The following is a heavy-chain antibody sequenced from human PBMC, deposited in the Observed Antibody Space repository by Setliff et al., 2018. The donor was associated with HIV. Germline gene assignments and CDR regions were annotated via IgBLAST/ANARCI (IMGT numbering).Heavy chain of an antibody. Sequence: GASVKVSCKASGYTSTSYYMHWVRQAPGQGLEWMGLINPSGGKTSYAKKFQGRLTMTRDTSRSTVYMELSSLRSEDTAMYYCARCYYDSSGPTDAFDIWGQGTVVTVSS. CDR1: GYTSTSYY. D-gene: IGHD3-22*01. V-gene: IGHV1-46*01. CDR2: INPSGGKT. J-gene: IGHJ3*02. CDR3: ARCYYDSSGPTDAFDI.